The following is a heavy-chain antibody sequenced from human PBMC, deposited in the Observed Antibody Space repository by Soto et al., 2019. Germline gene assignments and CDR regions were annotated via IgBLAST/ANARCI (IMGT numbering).Heavy chain of an antibody. CDR3: ARDFSGPMDY. Sequence: QVQLLQSGAEVKKPGASVKVSCKASGYTCTNYYMHWVRQAPGQGLEWMGIIYPSGGSTRNAQKFQGTVTMTRETSTSTVYLELSSLRSENTALYYCARDFSGPMDYWGRGTLVTVSS. D-gene: IGHD3-10*01. CDR2: IYPSGGST. J-gene: IGHJ4*02. CDR1: GYTCTNYY. V-gene: IGHV1-46*01.